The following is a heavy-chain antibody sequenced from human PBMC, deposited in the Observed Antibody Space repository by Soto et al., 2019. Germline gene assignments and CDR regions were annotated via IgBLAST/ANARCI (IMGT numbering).Heavy chain of an antibody. CDR2: IYYTGGT. J-gene: IGHJ1*01. V-gene: IGHV4-39*02. CDR1: GDSISTRSNY. Sequence: QLQLQESGPGLVKPSETLSLTCTVSGDSISTRSNYWAWIRQPPGKGLEWIGSIYYTGGTYYNPSLESRVTIFLDTSKNQFSLNLNSVTAADTAVYYCAREGPPIRAHNPPEYFQHWGQGTPVTVSS. CDR3: AREGPPIRAHNPPEYFQH.